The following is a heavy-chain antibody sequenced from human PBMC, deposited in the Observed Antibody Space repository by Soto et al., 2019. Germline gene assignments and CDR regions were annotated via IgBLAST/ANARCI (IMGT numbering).Heavy chain of an antibody. Sequence: SETLSLTCAVYGGSFSGYYWSWIRQPPGKGLEWIGEINHSGSTNYNPSLKSRVTISVDTSKNQFSLKLSSVTAADTAVYYCASLGHCTNGVCYPTPFDYWGQGTLVTVSS. CDR1: GGSFSGYY. CDR2: INHSGST. CDR3: ASLGHCTNGVCYPTPFDY. V-gene: IGHV4-34*01. D-gene: IGHD2-8*01. J-gene: IGHJ4*02.